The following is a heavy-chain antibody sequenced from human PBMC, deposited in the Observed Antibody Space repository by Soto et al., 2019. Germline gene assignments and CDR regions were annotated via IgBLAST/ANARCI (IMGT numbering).Heavy chain of an antibody. D-gene: IGHD6-13*01. CDR1: GGSFSGYY. V-gene: IGHV4-34*01. J-gene: IGHJ4*02. CDR3: ARTYSSSWSPFDY. Sequence: QVQLQPWGAGLLKPSETLSLTCAVYGGSFSGYYWSWIRQPPGKGLEWIGEINQGGSTNYNPSLKSRVTIAVDTPKTQFSLKLSSVTAADTAVYYCARTYSSSWSPFDYWCQGTLVTVSS. CDR2: INQGGST.